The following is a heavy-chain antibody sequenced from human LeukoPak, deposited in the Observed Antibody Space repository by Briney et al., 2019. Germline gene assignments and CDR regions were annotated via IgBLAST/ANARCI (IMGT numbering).Heavy chain of an antibody. CDR2: ISSNGGST. D-gene: IGHD6-6*01. V-gene: IGHV3-64D*09. CDR3: VKDYSSSGYYYGVDV. J-gene: IGHJ6*01. Sequence: PGGSLRLSCSASGLTSRSYAMHSVRQAPGKGLEYVSAISSNGGSTYYADSVKGRFTISRDNSKSTLYLQMSSLRPEDTAVYYCVKDYSSSGYYYGVDVWPQGTTVTVSS. CDR1: GLTSRSYA.